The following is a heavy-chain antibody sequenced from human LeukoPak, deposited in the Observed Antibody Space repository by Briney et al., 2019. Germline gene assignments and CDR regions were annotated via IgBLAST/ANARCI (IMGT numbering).Heavy chain of an antibody. CDR1: GYTFTSYG. D-gene: IGHD3-9*01. Sequence: ASVKVSCKASGYTFTSYGISWVRQAPGQGLEWMGWISAYNGNTNYAQKLQGRVTMTTDTSTSTAYMELRSLRSDDTAAYYCARTEDILTGRDAFDIWGQGTMVTVSS. CDR2: ISAYNGNT. CDR3: ARTEDILTGRDAFDI. J-gene: IGHJ3*02. V-gene: IGHV1-18*01.